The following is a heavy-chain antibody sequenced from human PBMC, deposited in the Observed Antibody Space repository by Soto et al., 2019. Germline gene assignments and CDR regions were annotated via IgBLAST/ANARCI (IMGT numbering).Heavy chain of an antibody. CDR3: ARETLSFGSALDV. CDR2: ITWNGGNT. Sequence: LRLSCAASGFRFDDYNIHWVRQAPGKGLEWVSLITWNGGNTYYADSVKGRFTISRDGTTKSVSLQMTSLKTEDTGLYYCARETLSFGSALDVWGQGTTVTVSS. D-gene: IGHD3-3*01. J-gene: IGHJ6*02. V-gene: IGHV3-43*01. CDR1: GFRFDDYN.